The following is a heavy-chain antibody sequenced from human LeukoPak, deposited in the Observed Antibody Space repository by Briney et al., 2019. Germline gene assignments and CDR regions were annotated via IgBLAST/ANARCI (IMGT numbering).Heavy chain of an antibody. D-gene: IGHD3-22*01. CDR1: GYTFTGYY. J-gene: IGHJ4*02. CDR2: INPNSGGT. CDR3: ARESGVDYYDSSGYYKD. V-gene: IGHV1-2*02. Sequence: ASVKVSCKASGYTFTGYYMHWVRQAPGQGLEWMGWINPNSGGTNYAQKFQGRVTMTRDTSISTAYMELSRLRSDDTAVYYCARESGVDYYDSSGYYKDWGQGTLVTVSS.